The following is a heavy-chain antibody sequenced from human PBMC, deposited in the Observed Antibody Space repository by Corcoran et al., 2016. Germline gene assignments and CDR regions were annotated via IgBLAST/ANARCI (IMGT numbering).Heavy chain of an antibody. D-gene: IGHD6-6*01. CDR3: ARDSVAARGLVFDY. Sequence: EVQLVESGGGLVKPGGSLRLSCAASGFTFSSYSMNWVRQAPGKGLEWVSSISSSSSYIYYADSVKGRFTISRDNAKNSLYLQMNSLRAEDTAVYYCARDSVAARGLVFDYWGRGTLVTVSS. CDR2: ISSSSSYI. V-gene: IGHV3-21*01. J-gene: IGHJ4*02. CDR1: GFTFSSYS.